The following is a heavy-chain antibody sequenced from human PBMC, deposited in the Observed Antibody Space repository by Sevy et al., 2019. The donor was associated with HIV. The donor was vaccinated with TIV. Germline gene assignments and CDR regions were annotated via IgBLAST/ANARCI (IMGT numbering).Heavy chain of an antibody. CDR3: TRVGGLTDYGMDV. Sequence: SETLSLTCTVSGGSVSSDTYYWTWIRQPPGKGLEFIGYIYYNVRINYNPSLKSRVTISGHTSKNQFSLKVTSVTAADTAVYYCTRVGGLTDYGMDVWGQGTTVTVSS. J-gene: IGHJ6*02. CDR2: IYYNVRI. D-gene: IGHD1-26*01. CDR1: GGSVSSDTYY. V-gene: IGHV4-61*01.